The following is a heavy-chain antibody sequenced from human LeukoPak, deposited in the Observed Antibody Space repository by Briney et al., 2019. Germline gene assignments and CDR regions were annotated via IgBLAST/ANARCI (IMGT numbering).Heavy chain of an antibody. D-gene: IGHD1-26*01. V-gene: IGHV3-74*03. CDR1: GFTFSSYG. Sequence: GGSLRLSCAASGFTFSSYGMHWVRQAPGKGLVWVSRINSDGSSTKYADSVKGRFTISRDNSKNTLYLQMNSLRAEDTAVYYCAKGSGWEMSYYYYYMDVWGKGTTVTISS. CDR3: AKGSGWEMSYYYYYMDV. J-gene: IGHJ6*03. CDR2: INSDGSST.